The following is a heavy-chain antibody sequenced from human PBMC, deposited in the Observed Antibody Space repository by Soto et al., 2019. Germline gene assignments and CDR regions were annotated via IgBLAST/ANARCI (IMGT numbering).Heavy chain of an antibody. Sequence: EVQLLESGGGLVQPGGSLRLSCAASGFTFNNYAMTWVRQAPGKGLEWVSAISGGGDTTSYADSVKGRFTVSRDGSKNTRYLQMSSMRAEDTAVYYCAKGRGGSGSLPPRVDFWGKGTLATVSS. J-gene: IGHJ4*02. CDR2: ISGGGDTT. CDR1: GFTFNNYA. D-gene: IGHD3-10*01. V-gene: IGHV3-23*01. CDR3: AKGRGGSGSLPPRVDF.